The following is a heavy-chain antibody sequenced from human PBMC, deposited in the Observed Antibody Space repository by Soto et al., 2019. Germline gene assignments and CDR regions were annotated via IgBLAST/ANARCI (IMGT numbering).Heavy chain of an antibody. CDR2: ITGSTGTT. D-gene: IGHD2-2*01. CDR3: AKDTSSSPYYMDV. Sequence: GGSLRLSCAASGFTFSNFAMSWVRHAPGKGLEWVSEITGSTGTTYYADSVKGRFIISRDNSKNTVHLQMNSLRAEDTAVYYCAKDTSSSPYYMDVWGKGTTVSVSS. V-gene: IGHV3-23*01. J-gene: IGHJ6*03. CDR1: GFTFSNFA.